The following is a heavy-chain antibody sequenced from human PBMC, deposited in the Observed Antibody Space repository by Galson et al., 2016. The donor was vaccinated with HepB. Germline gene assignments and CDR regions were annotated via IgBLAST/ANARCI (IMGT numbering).Heavy chain of an antibody. CDR2: INPSGGST. CDR3: LSYIDYDNVYVDN. D-gene: IGHD5-12*01. Sequence: SCKASGYTFTSYYMHWVRQAPGQGLEWMGIINPSGGSTSYAQKFQGRVTTTRDTSTSTVYMELSSLRSEDTALYYCLSYIDYDNVYVDNWGQGILVTVSS. J-gene: IGHJ4*02. CDR1: GYTFTSYY. V-gene: IGHV1-46*01.